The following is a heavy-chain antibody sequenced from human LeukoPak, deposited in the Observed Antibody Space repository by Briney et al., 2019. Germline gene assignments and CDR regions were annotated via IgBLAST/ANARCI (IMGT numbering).Heavy chain of an antibody. J-gene: IGHJ3*02. CDR3: ATRYSSGWYDTFDI. CDR1: GYSFTNYW. Sequence: GESLKISCKGSGYSFTNYWIGWVRQMPGKGLEWMGIIYPGDSDTRYSPSFQGQVTISADKSINAAYLQWNSLKASDTAMYYCATRYSSGWYDTFDIWGQGTMVTVSS. CDR2: IYPGDSDT. D-gene: IGHD6-19*01. V-gene: IGHV5-51*01.